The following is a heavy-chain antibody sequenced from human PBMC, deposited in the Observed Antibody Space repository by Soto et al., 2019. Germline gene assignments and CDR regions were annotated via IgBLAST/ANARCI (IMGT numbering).Heavy chain of an antibody. CDR3: ARGYCSSTSCYIWGNWFDP. V-gene: IGHV4-59*01. CDR2: IYYSGRT. J-gene: IGHJ5*02. D-gene: IGHD2-2*02. Sequence: QVQLQESGPGLVKPSETLSLTCTVSGGSISSYYWSWIRQPPGKGLEWIGYIYYSGRTNYNPSLKSRVTISVDTSKSRFSLKRSSVTAADAAVYYCARGYCSSTSCYIWGNWFDPWGQGTLVTVSS. CDR1: GGSISSYY.